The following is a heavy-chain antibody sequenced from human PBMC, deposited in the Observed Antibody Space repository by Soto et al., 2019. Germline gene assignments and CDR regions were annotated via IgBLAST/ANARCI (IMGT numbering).Heavy chain of an antibody. J-gene: IGHJ6*03. CDR1: GFTVNSNY. D-gene: IGHD3-10*01. CDR3: ARAAWGLWCGYMDV. CDR2: IYSGGTT. Sequence: EVQLVESGGGLVQPGGSLRLSCAASGFTVNSNYMSWVRQAPGKGLEWVSVIYSGGTTYYADSVKGRFTISRHNSEDTLYLQMNSLKTEDTAVYYCARAAWGLWCGYMDVWGKGTTVTVSS. V-gene: IGHV3-53*04.